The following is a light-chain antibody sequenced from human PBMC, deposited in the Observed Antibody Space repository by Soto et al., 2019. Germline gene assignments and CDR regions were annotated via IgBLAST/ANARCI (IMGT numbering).Light chain of an antibody. Sequence: QSVLTQPPSVSGAPGQRVTISCTGSSSNIGAGYDVHWYQQLPGTVPKLLIYGNSNRPSGVPDRFSGSKSGTSASLAITGLQAEDEADYYCQSYDSSHWVFGGGTQLTVL. CDR2: GNS. CDR1: SSNIGAGYD. J-gene: IGLJ3*02. CDR3: QSYDSSHWV. V-gene: IGLV1-40*01.